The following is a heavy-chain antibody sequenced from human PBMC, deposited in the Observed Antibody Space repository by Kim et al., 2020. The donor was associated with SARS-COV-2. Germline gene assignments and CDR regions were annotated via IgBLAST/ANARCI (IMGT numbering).Heavy chain of an antibody. V-gene: IGHV3-23*01. J-gene: IGHJ4*02. Sequence: RFTISRDNSKNTLYLQMNSLRAEDTAVYYCAKHAKILRYFDWLLYYFDYWGQGTLVTASS. D-gene: IGHD3-9*01. CDR3: AKHAKILRYFDWLLYYFDY.